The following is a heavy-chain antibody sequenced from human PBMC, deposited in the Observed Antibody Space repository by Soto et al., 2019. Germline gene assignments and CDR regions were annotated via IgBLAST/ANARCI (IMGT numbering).Heavy chain of an antibody. CDR2: LSFTGTST. D-gene: IGHD6-13*01. J-gene: IGHJ4*02. CDR1: GYTLNIVA. CDR3: AKGWKYSSRAIDS. V-gene: IGHV3-23*01. Sequence: WWSLRLSCAASGYTLNIVAMAGSCKATGRGLEWISTLSFTGTSTYFAVSVKGRFTIPRDNCKSTLSLQMDSLRDEDTSVYYYAKGWKYSSRAIDSWGQGTLVTVPQ.